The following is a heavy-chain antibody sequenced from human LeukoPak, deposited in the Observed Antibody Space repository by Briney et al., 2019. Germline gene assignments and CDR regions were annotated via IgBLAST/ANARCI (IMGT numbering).Heavy chain of an antibody. CDR1: GFTFSKYW. CDR2: IDTDGTVT. Sequence: PGGSLRLPCAASGFTFSKYWMLWVRQAPGKGLESVSRIDTDGTVTTYADSVKGRFTVSRDNADNTMFLQMNSVRDEDTAVYYCATKQWLAPPPDSWGQGTPVTVFS. V-gene: IGHV3-74*01. J-gene: IGHJ4*02. CDR3: ATKQWLAPPPDS. D-gene: IGHD6-19*01.